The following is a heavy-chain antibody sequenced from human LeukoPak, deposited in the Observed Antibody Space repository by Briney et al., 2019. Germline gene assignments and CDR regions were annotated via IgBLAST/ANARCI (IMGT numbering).Heavy chain of an antibody. J-gene: IGHJ3*02. CDR2: ISGSGGST. CDR1: GFTFSSYA. CDR3: AKPPHGVCSGGSCYSSHAFDI. D-gene: IGHD2-15*01. Sequence: SGGSLRLXCAASGFTFSSYAMSWVRQAPGKGLEWVSAISGSGGSTYYADSVKGRFTISRDNSKTTLYLQMNSLRAEDTAVYYCAKPPHGVCSGGSCYSSHAFDIWGQGTMVTVSS. V-gene: IGHV3-23*01.